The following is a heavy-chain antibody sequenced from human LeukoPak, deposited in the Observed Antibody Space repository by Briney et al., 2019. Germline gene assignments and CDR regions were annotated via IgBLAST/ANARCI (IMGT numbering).Heavy chain of an antibody. CDR1: GFTFSDYY. Sequence: GGSLRLSCAASGFTFSDYYMSWIRQAPGKGLEWVSYISSSGSTIYYADSEKGRFTISRDNAKNSLYLQMNSLRAEDTAVYYCARVSYSSSWPPYYYYYYYMDVWGKGTTVTVSS. CDR3: ARVSYSSSWPPYYYYYYYMDV. V-gene: IGHV3-11*01. D-gene: IGHD6-13*01. J-gene: IGHJ6*03. CDR2: ISSSGSTI.